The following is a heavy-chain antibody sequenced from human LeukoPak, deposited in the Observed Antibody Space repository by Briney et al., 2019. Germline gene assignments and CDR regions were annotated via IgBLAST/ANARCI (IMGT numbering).Heavy chain of an antibody. V-gene: IGHV3-7*01. J-gene: IGHJ4*02. D-gene: IGHD3-22*01. CDR3: AGHNFAYYYDSSGYYFDY. Sequence: GGSLRLSCAASGFSFSSYWMRWDRQAPGKGLEWVANIKQDGSEKYYVDSVKGRFTISRDNAKNSLYLQMNSLRAEDTAVYYCAGHNFAYYYDSSGYYFDYWGQGTLVTVSS. CDR1: GFSFSSYW. CDR2: IKQDGSEK.